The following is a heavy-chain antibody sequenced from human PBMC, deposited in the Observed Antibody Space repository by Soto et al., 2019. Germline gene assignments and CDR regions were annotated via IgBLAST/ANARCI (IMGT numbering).Heavy chain of an antibody. Sequence: SETLSLTCTVSGGSIINGDYYWSWIRQPPGKGLEWIGYIYYSGNTYYNPSLKSRVMISVDTSKNQFSLKLSSVTDADTAVYYCARRARVAPEVNSNWFDPWGQGTLVTVSS. CDR2: IYYSGNT. D-gene: IGHD2-2*01. CDR1: GGSIINGDYY. J-gene: IGHJ5*02. CDR3: ARRARVAPEVNSNWFDP. V-gene: IGHV4-30-4*01.